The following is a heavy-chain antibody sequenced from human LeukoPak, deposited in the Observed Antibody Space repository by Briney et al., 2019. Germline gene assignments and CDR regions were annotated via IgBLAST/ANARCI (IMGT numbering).Heavy chain of an antibody. CDR3: ARGRMVRGVIIVRSTHWFDP. J-gene: IGHJ5*02. CDR2: TNHSGGT. V-gene: IGHV4-34*01. Sequence: SETVTLPCAVCGGSFRGYYWLGIRHPPGKALEGLGETNHSGGTNYTPSFKSRVTISVDTSKRQFSPKFRSVTAADTAVYYCARGRMVRGVIIVRSTHWFDPWGQGTLVTVSS. D-gene: IGHD3-10*01. CDR1: GGSFRGYY.